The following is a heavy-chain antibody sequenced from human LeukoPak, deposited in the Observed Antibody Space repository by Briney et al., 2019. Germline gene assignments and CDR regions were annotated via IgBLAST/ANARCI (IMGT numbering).Heavy chain of an antibody. J-gene: IGHJ4*02. D-gene: IGHD6-13*01. Sequence: GGSLRLSCAASGFTFSSYWMRWVRQAPGKGLEGVANIKNDGSEEYYVDSVKGRFTISRDNAKNSLFLQMNSLTVEDTAVYYCARAIRGAAVDTGDRWGQGTLVTVSS. CDR3: ARAIRGAAVDTGDR. CDR2: IKNDGSEE. CDR1: GFTFSSYW. V-gene: IGHV3-7*01.